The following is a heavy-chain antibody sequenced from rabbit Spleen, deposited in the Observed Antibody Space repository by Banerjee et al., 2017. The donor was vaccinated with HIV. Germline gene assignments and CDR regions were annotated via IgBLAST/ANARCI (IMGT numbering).Heavy chain of an antibody. V-gene: IGHV1S45*01. Sequence: QEQLEESAGGLVQPGGSLTLTCTASGFSISSYYMNWVRQAPGKGLEWIACINIVTGKTVYASWAKGRFIMSRTSSTTVTLQMTSLTAADTATYFCARDLVAVIGWNFNLWGQGTLVTVS. CDR1: GFSISSYYM. CDR3: ARDLVAVIGWNFNL. CDR2: INIVTGKT. J-gene: IGHJ4*01. D-gene: IGHD1-1*01.